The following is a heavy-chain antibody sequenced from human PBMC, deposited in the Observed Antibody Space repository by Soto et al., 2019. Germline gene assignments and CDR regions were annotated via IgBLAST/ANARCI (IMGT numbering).Heavy chain of an antibody. CDR2: IYWDDDK. CDR3: AHFSEVRGVYYYYGMDV. Sequence: QITLKESGPTLVKPTQTLTLTCTFSGFSLSTSGVGVGWIRQPPGKALEWLALIYWDDDKRYSPSLKSRLTLTKDTSKNQVLLTMTNMDPVDTATYYCAHFSEVRGVYYYYGMDVWGQGTTVTVSS. V-gene: IGHV2-5*02. D-gene: IGHD3-10*01. J-gene: IGHJ6*02. CDR1: GFSLSTSGVG.